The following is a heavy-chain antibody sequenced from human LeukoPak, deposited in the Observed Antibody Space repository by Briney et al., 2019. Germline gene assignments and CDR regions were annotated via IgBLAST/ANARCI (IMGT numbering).Heavy chain of an antibody. CDR2: INAGNGNT. CDR1: GYTFTSYA. V-gene: IGHV1-3*01. D-gene: IGHD3-10*01. CDR3: ARGAGDYGDY. J-gene: IGHJ4*02. Sequence: ASVKVSCKASGYTFTSYAMHWVRQAPGQRLEWMGWINAGNGNTKYSQKFQGRVTMTRNTSISTAYMELSSLRSEDTAVYYCARGAGDYGDYWGQGTLVTVSS.